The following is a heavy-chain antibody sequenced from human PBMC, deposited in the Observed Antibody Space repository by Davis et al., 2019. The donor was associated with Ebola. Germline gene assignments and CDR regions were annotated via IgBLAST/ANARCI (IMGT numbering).Heavy chain of an antibody. Sequence: GESLKISCAASGFTFSSYSMNWVRQAPGKGLEWVSSISSSSYIYYADSVKGRFTISRDNAKNSLYLQMNSLRAEDTAVYYCARDTYYYDSSGYYTAFDIWGQGTMVTVSS. V-gene: IGHV3-21*01. CDR1: GFTFSSYS. CDR2: ISSSSYI. J-gene: IGHJ3*02. D-gene: IGHD3-22*01. CDR3: ARDTYYYDSSGYYTAFDI.